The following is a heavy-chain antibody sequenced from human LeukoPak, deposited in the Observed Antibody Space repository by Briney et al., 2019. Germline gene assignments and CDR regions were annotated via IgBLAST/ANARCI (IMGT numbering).Heavy chain of an antibody. Sequence: PSETLSLTCTVSGGSISRYYWSWIRQPPGKGLEWIGYIYYSGSTNYNPSLKSRVTISVDTSKNQFSLRLYSATPADTAVYYCARGEVAPNWFDPWGQGILVTVSS. D-gene: IGHD5-12*01. V-gene: IGHV4-59*01. J-gene: IGHJ5*02. CDR2: IYYSGST. CDR3: ARGEVAPNWFDP. CDR1: GGSISRYY.